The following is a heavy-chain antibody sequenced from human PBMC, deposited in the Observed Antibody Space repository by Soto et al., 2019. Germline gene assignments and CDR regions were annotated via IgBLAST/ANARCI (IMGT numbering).Heavy chain of an antibody. CDR1: GFSFSSYW. V-gene: IGHV3-74*01. CDR3: ARSPGGYYIA. Sequence: EVQLVESGGGLVQPGGSLRLSCVDSGFSFSSYWMHWVRQGPGKGLVWVSRINTDGSSTNYADSVKGRFTISRDNAKNTGYLQMSSLRAEDTAVYYCARSPGGYYIAWGQGTMVTVSS. D-gene: IGHD3-9*01. CDR2: INTDGSST. J-gene: IGHJ3*01.